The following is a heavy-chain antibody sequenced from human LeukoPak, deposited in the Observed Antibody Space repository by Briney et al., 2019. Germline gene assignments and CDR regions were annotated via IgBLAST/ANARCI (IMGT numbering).Heavy chain of an antibody. J-gene: IGHJ4*02. CDR2: ITNSGST. Sequence: SETLSLTCGVSGGSISGSYWSWIRQPPGKGLDYMGYITNSGSTEYNPSLKSRAPISVDTSKNHVSLELRSVTAADTAVYYCARGHGSPDYWGQGTLVTVSS. CDR1: GGSISGSY. V-gene: IGHV4-59*01. D-gene: IGHD2-15*01. CDR3: ARGHGSPDY.